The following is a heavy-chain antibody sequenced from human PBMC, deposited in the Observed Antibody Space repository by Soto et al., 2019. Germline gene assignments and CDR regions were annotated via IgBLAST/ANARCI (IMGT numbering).Heavy chain of an antibody. V-gene: IGHV4-59*01. CDR3: ARSVAVPGAHIDY. CDR2: VYYTGST. D-gene: IGHD6-19*01. CDR1: GGSISGSY. Sequence: PSETLSLTCSVSGGSISGSYWSWIRQSPGKGLEWLGYVYYTGSTNYSPSLRSRVSISVDTSKNEFSLRLSSVTAADTAVYFCARSVAVPGAHIDYWGQGXQVTVSS. J-gene: IGHJ4*02.